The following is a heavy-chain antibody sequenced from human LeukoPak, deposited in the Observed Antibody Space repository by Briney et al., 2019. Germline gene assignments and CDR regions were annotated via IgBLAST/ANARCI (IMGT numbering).Heavy chain of an antibody. D-gene: IGHD3-22*01. CDR3: ARGAHDSSRPSINWFDP. CDR1: GYTFTSYG. CDR2: ISAYNGNT. J-gene: IGHJ5*02. V-gene: IGHV1-18*01. Sequence: ASVKVSCKASGYTFTSYGISWVRQAPGQGLEWMGWISAYNGNTNYAQKLQGRVTMTTDTSTSTAYMELRSLRSDDTAVYYCARGAHDSSRPSINWFDPWGQGTLVTVSS.